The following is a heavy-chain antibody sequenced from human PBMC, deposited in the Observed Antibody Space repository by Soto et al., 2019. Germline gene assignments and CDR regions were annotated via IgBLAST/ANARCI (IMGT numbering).Heavy chain of an antibody. CDR2: ISYDGSNK. CDR1: GFTFSSYA. J-gene: IGHJ6*02. Sequence: GESLKISCAASGFTFSSYAMHWVRQAPGKGLEWVAVISYDGSNKYYADSVKGRFTISRDNSKNTLYLQMNSLRAEDTAVYYCARDRGCSGRCYYYYGMDVWGQGTTVTVSS. D-gene: IGHD1-26*01. V-gene: IGHV3-30-3*01. CDR3: ARDRGCSGRCYYYYGMDV.